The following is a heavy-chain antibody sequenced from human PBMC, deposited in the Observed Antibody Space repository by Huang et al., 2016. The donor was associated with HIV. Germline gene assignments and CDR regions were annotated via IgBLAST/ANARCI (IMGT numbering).Heavy chain of an antibody. CDR1: GFTFSDFW. CDR2: IKQYGSDK. D-gene: IGHD6-13*01. V-gene: IGHV3-7*01. Sequence: EVQLVESGGGLVQPGGSLRLSCAASGFTFSDFWMAWARQAPGKGLEWVANIKQYGSDKYYVDSLKGRFTISRDNAKNSLYLQMNNLRPEDTAVYFCARDSGSSWYEVSYWGQGTLVTVSS. J-gene: IGHJ4*02. CDR3: ARDSGSSWYEVSY.